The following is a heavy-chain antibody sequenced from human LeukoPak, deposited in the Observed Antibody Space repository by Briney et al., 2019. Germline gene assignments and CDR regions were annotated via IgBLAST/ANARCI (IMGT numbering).Heavy chain of an antibody. CDR2: ISSSTGTTI. Sequence: SGGSLRLSCVASGFTFSSYSMNWVRQAPGKGLEWVSHISSSTGTTIYYSDSVKGRFTISRDNAKNSLYLQMNSLRAEDTAVYYCARESPRYYDSRGLGPWGQGTLVTVSS. D-gene: IGHD3-22*01. J-gene: IGHJ5*02. CDR3: ARESPRYYDSRGLGP. CDR1: GFTFSSYS. V-gene: IGHV3-48*01.